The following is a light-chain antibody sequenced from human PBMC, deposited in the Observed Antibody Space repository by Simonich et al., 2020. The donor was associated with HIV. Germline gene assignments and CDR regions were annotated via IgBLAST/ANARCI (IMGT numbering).Light chain of an antibody. J-gene: IGLJ3*02. CDR1: GSDVGGYNY. Sequence: QSALTQPPSASGSPGQSVTISCTGTGSDVGGYNYVSWYQQHPGKAPKLMIYEVNKRPSGVPDRFAGSKSGNTASLTVSGLQGEDEADYYCNSYAGSNNWVFGGGTKLTVL. CDR2: EVN. V-gene: IGLV2-8*01. CDR3: NSYAGSNNWV.